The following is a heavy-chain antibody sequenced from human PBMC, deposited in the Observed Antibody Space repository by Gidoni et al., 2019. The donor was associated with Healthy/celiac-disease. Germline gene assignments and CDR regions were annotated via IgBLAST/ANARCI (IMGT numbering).Heavy chain of an antibody. Sequence: EVQLVESGGGLVKPGGSLRLSCAASGFTFSSYSMNWVRQAPGKGLEWVSSISSSSSYIYYADSVKGRFTISRDNAKNSLYLQMNSLRAEDTAVYYCARDKSRRYGGNYDYWGQGTLVTVSS. CDR1: GFTFSSYS. J-gene: IGHJ4*02. CDR2: ISSSSSYI. V-gene: IGHV3-21*01. CDR3: ARDKSRRYGGNYDY. D-gene: IGHD4-17*01.